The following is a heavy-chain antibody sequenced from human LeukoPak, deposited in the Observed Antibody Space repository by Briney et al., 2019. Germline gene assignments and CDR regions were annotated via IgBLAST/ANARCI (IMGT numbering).Heavy chain of an antibody. CDR1: GGSISSSSYY. Sequence: PSETLSLTCTVSGGSISSSSYYWAWIRQPPGKGLEWIGSVHYSGSIYYNPSLKSRATLSLDTSKNQLSLNLRSVTAADTAVYYCARDRDVDDFDSWGHGTLVTVSS. D-gene: IGHD2-15*01. CDR2: VHYSGSI. J-gene: IGHJ4*01. CDR3: ARDRDVDDFDS. V-gene: IGHV4-39*07.